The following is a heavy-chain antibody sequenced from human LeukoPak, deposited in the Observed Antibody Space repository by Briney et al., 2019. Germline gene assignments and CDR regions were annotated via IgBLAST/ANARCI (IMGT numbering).Heavy chain of an antibody. J-gene: IGHJ6*04. CDR2: ISSTSTYI. V-gene: IGHV3-21*01. CDR1: GFTFSSYS. D-gene: IGHD1-26*01. Sequence: GGSLRLSCAASGFTFSSYSMNWVRQAPGKGLEWVSSISSTSTYIYYADSEKGRFTISRDNAKNSLYLQMNSLRAEDTAVYYCACLVGATQDVWGKGTTVIVSS. CDR3: ACLVGATQDV.